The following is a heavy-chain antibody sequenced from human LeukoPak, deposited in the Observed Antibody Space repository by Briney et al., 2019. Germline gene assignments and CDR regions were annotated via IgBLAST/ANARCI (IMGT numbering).Heavy chain of an antibody. CDR2: IYYSGST. CDR3: ARLPTTTVTSRFDY. D-gene: IGHD4-17*01. J-gene: IGHJ4*02. V-gene: IGHV4-59*01. CDR1: GDSISSYY. Sequence: PSETLSLTCTVSGDSISSYYWNWIRQPPGKGLEWIGYIYYSGSTNYNPSLKSRVTISVDTSKNHFSLKLSSVTAADTAIYYCARLPTTTVTSRFDYWGQGTLVTVSS.